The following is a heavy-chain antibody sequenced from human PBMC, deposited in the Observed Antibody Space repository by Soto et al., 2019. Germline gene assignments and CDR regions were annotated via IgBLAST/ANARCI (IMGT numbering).Heavy chain of an antibody. Sequence: ASVKVSCKAPGYTFNSHAIHWMRQAPGQRLEWMGWINAGNGNTYYSEKFKGRVSLTGDTVATTVYMELTSLTSEDTGVYYCARDQSGIGWYVDWFDPWGQGTLVTVSS. CDR2: INAGNGNT. V-gene: IGHV1-3*01. D-gene: IGHD6-19*01. CDR1: GYTFNSHA. CDR3: ARDQSGIGWYVDWFDP. J-gene: IGHJ5*02.